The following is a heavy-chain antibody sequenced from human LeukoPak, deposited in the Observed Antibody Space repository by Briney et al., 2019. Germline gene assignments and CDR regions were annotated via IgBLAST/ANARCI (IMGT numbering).Heavy chain of an antibody. D-gene: IGHD3-22*01. V-gene: IGHV1-46*01. CDR3: ARDGTKYYYDSNASDY. CDR1: GYTLTSYY. CDR2: MNPSGGST. J-gene: IGHJ4*02. Sequence: ASVKVSCKASGYTLTSYYMHWVRQAPGQGLEWMGIMNPSGGSTSYAQKFQGRVTMTRDTSTSTVYMELSSLRSEDTAVYYCARDGTKYYYDSNASDYWGQGTLVTVSS.